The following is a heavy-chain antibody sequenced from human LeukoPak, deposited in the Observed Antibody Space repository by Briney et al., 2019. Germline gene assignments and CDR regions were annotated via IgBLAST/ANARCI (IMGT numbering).Heavy chain of an antibody. D-gene: IGHD3-3*01. CDR1: GFTFSTYA. J-gene: IGHJ6*02. V-gene: IGHV3-23*01. Sequence: GGSLRLSCAASGFTFSTYAMSWVRQAPGKGLEWVSGISGSGGSTYYADSVKGRFTISRDNAKNSLYLQMNSLRAEDTAVYYCARGRESPEYYDFWSGTQRTYYYYGMDVWGQGTTVTVSS. CDR3: ARGRESPEYYDFWSGTQRTYYYYGMDV. CDR2: ISGSGGST.